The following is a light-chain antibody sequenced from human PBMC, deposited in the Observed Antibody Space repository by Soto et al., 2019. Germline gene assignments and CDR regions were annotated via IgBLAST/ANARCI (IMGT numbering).Light chain of an antibody. CDR2: VVS. J-gene: IGLJ1*01. Sequence: QSALTQPASVSGSPGQSITISCTGTSSDVGAYDYVSWYQQHPDKAPKLIIYVVSNRPSGVSNRFSGSKSGNTASQTISGLQAEDEADYYCSLYTSSDTPYVFGTGTKLTVL. CDR1: SSDVGAYDY. V-gene: IGLV2-14*01. CDR3: SLYTSSDTPYV.